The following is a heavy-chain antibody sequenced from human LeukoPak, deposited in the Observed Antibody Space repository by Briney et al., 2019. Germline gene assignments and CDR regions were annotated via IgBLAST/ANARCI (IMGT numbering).Heavy chain of an antibody. CDR2: INHSGST. J-gene: IGHJ4*02. CDR3: ARALWFGELSVPFDY. CDR1: GGSFRGYY. Sequence: SETLSLXCAGYGGSFRGYYWSWIRQPPGKGLEWIGEINHSGSTNYNPSLKSRVTISVDTSKNQFSLKLSSVTAADTAVYYCARALWFGELSVPFDYWGQGTLVTVSS. V-gene: IGHV4-34*01. D-gene: IGHD3-10*01.